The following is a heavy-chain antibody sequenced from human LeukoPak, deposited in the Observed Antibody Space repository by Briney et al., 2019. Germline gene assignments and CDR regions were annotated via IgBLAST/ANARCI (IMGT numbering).Heavy chain of an antibody. Sequence: VASVKVSCKVSGYTLTELSMHWVRQAPGKGLEWMGGFDPEDGETIYAQKFQGRVTMTEDTSADTAYMELSSLRSEDTAVYYCATTSIAARSGDYWGQGPLVTVSS. D-gene: IGHD6-6*01. J-gene: IGHJ4*02. V-gene: IGHV1-24*01. CDR2: FDPEDGET. CDR3: ATTSIAARSGDY. CDR1: GYTLTELS.